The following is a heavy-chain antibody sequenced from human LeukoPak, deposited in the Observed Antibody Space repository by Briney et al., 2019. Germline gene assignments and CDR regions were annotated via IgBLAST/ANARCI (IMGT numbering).Heavy chain of an antibody. CDR2: IYTIGST. J-gene: IGHJ4*02. CDR1: GRSISSYY. V-gene: IGHV4-4*09. D-gene: IGHD5-24*01. CDR3: ARGQDGYILDY. Sequence: SETLSLTCTVSGRSISSYYWSWIRQPPGKGLEWIGYIYTIGSTNYNPSLKSRVTISVDTSKNQFSLKLSSVTAADTAVYYCARGQDGYILDYWGQGTLVTVSS.